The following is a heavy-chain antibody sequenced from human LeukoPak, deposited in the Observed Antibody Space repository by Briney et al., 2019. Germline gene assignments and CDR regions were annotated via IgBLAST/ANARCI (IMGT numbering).Heavy chain of an antibody. CDR3: ARQTLGYCSGGSCYQYYMDV. D-gene: IGHD2-15*01. Sequence: GASVKVSCKASGGTFSSYAISWVRQAPGQGLEWMGWISAYNGNTNYAQKLQGRVTMTTDTSTSTAYMELRSLRSDDTAVYYCARQTLGYCSGGSCYQYYMDVWGKGTTVTVSS. J-gene: IGHJ6*03. V-gene: IGHV1-18*01. CDR1: GGTFSSYA. CDR2: ISAYNGNT.